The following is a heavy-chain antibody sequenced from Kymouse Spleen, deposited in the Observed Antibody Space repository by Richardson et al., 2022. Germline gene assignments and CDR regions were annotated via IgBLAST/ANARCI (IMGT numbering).Heavy chain of an antibody. J-gene: IGHJ4*02. CDR3: ARAAAAGTGNDY. Sequence: QVQLQQWGAGLLKPSETLSLTCAVYGGSFSGYYWSWIRQPPGKGLEWIGEINHSGSTNYNPSLKSRVTISVDTSKNQFSLKLSSVTAADTAVYYCARAAAAGTGNDYWGQGTLVTVSS. CDR1: GGSFSGYY. V-gene: IGHV4-34*01. D-gene: IGHD6-13*01. CDR2: INHSGST.